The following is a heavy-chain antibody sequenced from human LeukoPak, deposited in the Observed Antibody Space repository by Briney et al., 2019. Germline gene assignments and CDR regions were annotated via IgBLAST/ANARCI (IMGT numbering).Heavy chain of an antibody. V-gene: IGHV3-15*01. CDR1: GFSFTDAW. J-gene: IGHJ4*02. CDR2: LKSKGAGGTT. CDR3: TTGNY. Sequence: PGGSLRLSCAASGFSFTDAWMSWVRQAPGKGLEWIGHLKSKGAGGTTDYAAPVKARFTISGDDSKNTLYLQTNSLKTEDTAVYYCTTGNYWGQGTLVTVSS.